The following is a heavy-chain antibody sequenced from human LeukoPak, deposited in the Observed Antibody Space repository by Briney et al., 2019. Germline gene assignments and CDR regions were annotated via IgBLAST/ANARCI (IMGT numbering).Heavy chain of an antibody. CDR1: GYTFTGYY. CDR2: INPNSGGT. Sequence: ASVKVSSKASGYTFTGYYMHWVRQAPGQGLEWMGWINPNSGGTNYAQKFQGRVTMTRDTSISTAYMALSRMRSDDTAVYYCARASGGIVVVPAAVGGDYWGQGTLVTVSS. D-gene: IGHD2-2*01. J-gene: IGHJ4*02. V-gene: IGHV1-2*02. CDR3: ARASGGIVVVPAAVGGDY.